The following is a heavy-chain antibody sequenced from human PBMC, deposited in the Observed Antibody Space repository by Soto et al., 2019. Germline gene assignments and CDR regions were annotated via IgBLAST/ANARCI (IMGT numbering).Heavy chain of an antibody. J-gene: IGHJ6*02. D-gene: IGHD3-9*01. V-gene: IGHV1-69*13. CDR3: ARNGELRYFDWSSGYGMDV. CDR2: IIPIFGRA. CDR1: GGTFSSYS. Sequence: SVKVSCKASGGTFSSYSISWVRQAPGQGLEWMGGIIPIFGRANYAQKFQGRVTITADESTRTAYMELSSLGSEDTAVYYCARNGELRYFDWSSGYGMDVWGQGTTVTVSS.